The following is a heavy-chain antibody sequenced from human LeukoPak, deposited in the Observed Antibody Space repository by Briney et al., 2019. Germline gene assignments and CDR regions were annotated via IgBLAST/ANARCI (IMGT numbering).Heavy chain of an antibody. CDR3: ARDPGGGRGYSGYEPDY. V-gene: IGHV3-7*01. J-gene: IGHJ4*02. CDR1: GFTFSSYW. CDR2: IKQDESEK. D-gene: IGHD5-12*01. Sequence: GGSLRLSCAASGFTFSSYWMSWVRQAPGKGLEWVANIKQDESEKYYVDSVKGRFTISRDNAKNSLYLQINSLRAEDTAVYFCARDPGGGRGYSGYEPDYWGQGTLVTVSS.